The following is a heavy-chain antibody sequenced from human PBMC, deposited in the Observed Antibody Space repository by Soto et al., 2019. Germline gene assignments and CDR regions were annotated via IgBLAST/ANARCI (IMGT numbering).Heavy chain of an antibody. CDR3: XXXXXXXXXXXXXXDP. CDR2: ISAYNGNT. J-gene: IGHJ5*02. V-gene: IGHV1-18*01. CDR1: GYTFSMFG. Sequence: QVQLVQSGAEVKKPGASVKVSCKASGYTFSMFGITWVRQAPGQGXXXXGGISAYNGNTNYAQKLLDRVTMTTDTXXXXXXXXXXXXXXXXXXXXXXXXXXXXXXXXXXXXDPWGQGTLVTVSS.